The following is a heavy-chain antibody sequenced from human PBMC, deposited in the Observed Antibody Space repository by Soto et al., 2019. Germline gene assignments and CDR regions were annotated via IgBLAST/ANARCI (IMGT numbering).Heavy chain of an antibody. D-gene: IGHD6-13*01. CDR3: ARRYGTVFDF. V-gene: IGHV4-59*01. J-gene: IGHJ4*02. Sequence: SETLSLTCTVSGGSISSYYCSCIRQPPGKGLEWIGYIYYSGSTNYNPSLKSRVTISVDTSKNQFSLKLSSVTAADTAVYYCARRYGTVFDFWGQGTLVTVSP. CDR2: IYYSGST. CDR1: GGSISSYY.